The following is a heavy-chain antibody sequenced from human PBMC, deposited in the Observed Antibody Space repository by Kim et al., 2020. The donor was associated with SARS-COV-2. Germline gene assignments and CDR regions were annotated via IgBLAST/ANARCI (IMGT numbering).Heavy chain of an antibody. CDR3: AKKFHYGSGSYLYYFDY. V-gene: IGHV3-23*01. J-gene: IGHJ4*02. D-gene: IGHD3-10*01. Sequence: SGRFTISRDNSKNTLYLQMNSLRAEDTAVYYCAKKFHYGSGSYLYYFDYWGQGTLVTVSS.